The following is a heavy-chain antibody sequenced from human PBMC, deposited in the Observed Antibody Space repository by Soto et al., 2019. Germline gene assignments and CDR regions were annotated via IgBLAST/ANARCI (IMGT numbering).Heavy chain of an antibody. V-gene: IGHV4-30-2*01. J-gene: IGHJ5*02. Sequence: PSETLCPPLAGSGGSLSRGGYSLAWIRQPPGKGLEWIGYIYHSGSTYYNPSLKSRVTISVDRSKNQFSLKLSSVTAADTAVYYCARTTDWFDPWGQGTLVTVSS. CDR3: ARTTDWFDP. D-gene: IGHD1-1*01. CDR2: IYHSGST. CDR1: GGSLSRGGYS.